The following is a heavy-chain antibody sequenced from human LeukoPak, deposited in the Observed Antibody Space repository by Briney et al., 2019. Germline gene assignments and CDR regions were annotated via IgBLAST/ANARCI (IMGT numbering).Heavy chain of an antibody. CDR1: GGSFSGYY. Sequence: PSETPSLTCAVYGGSFSGYYWSWIRQPPGKGLEWIGEINHSGSTNYNPSLKSRVTISVDTSKNQFSLKLSSVTAADTAVYYCARGGGYSCGWHDYWGQGTLVTVSS. CDR3: ARGGGYSCGWHDY. V-gene: IGHV4-34*01. J-gene: IGHJ4*02. D-gene: IGHD5-18*01. CDR2: INHSGST.